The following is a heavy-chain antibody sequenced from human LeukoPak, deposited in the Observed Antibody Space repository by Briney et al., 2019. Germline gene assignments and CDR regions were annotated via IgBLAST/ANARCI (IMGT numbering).Heavy chain of an antibody. CDR3: ASPYSGYSYGVPDV. D-gene: IGHD5-18*01. Sequence: PGGSLRLSCAASGFTFSSYWMHWVRQAPGKGLVWVSRINTDGSSTSYADSVKGRFTISRDNAKNTLYLQMNSLRAEDTAVYYCASPYSGYSYGVPDVWGKGTTVTVSS. V-gene: IGHV3-74*01. CDR1: GFTFSSYW. CDR2: INTDGSST. J-gene: IGHJ6*04.